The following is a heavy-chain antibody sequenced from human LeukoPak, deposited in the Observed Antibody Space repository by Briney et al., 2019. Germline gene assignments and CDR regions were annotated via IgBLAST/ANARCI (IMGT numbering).Heavy chain of an antibody. D-gene: IGHD3-22*01. V-gene: IGHV3-23*01. CDR1: GFTFSSYA. CDR2: ISGSGGST. CDR3: AKGGFVANYYDRSGYYYAPNY. J-gene: IGHJ4*02. Sequence: GGSLRLSCAASGFTFSSYAMSWVRQAPGKGLEWVSAISGSGGSTYYADPVKGRFTISRDNSKNTLYLQMDSLRAEDTAVYYCAKGGFVANYYDRSGYYYAPNYWGQGTLVTVSS.